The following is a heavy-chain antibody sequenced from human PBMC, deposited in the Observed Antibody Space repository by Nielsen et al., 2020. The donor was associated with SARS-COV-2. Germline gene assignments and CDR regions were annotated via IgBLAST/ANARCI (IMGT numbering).Heavy chain of an antibody. CDR2: ISYDGSNK. Sequence: GGSLRLSCAASGFTFSSYAMHWVRQAPGKGLEWVAVISYDGSNKYYADSVKGRFTISRDNARNSLYLQLHSLRAEDTAVYYCTSYGYHDSSGYYNLENWGQGTLVTVSS. J-gene: IGHJ4*02. CDR1: GFTFSSYA. D-gene: IGHD3-22*01. CDR3: TSYGYHDSSGYYNLEN. V-gene: IGHV3-30-3*02.